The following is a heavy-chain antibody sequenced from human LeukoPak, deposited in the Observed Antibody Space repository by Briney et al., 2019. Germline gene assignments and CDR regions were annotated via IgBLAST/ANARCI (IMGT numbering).Heavy chain of an antibody. J-gene: IGHJ3*02. D-gene: IGHD2/OR15-2a*01. CDR3: AKGVTTVKRNDAFDI. CDR2: ISGSGSST. V-gene: IGHV3-23*01. Sequence: PGGSLRLSCAASGFTFSSYAMDWVRQAPEKGLEWVSIISGSGSSTYYADSVKGRFTISRDNSKNTMYLQMNSLRAEDTAVYYCAKGVTTVKRNDAFDIWGQGTMVTVSS. CDR1: GFTFSSYA.